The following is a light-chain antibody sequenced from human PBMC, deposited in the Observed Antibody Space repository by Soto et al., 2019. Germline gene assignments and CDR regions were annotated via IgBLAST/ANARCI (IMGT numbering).Light chain of an antibody. CDR1: QSVIIK. Sequence: EIVMTQSPATLSVSPGERATLSCRSSQSVIIKLAWYQQRPGQAPRLLIYDTSTRATGIPARFSGSGSGTEFTLTISSLQSEDFAVYYCQQYNNWPPITFGQGTRLEIK. CDR2: DTS. CDR3: QQYNNWPPIT. J-gene: IGKJ5*01. V-gene: IGKV3-15*01.